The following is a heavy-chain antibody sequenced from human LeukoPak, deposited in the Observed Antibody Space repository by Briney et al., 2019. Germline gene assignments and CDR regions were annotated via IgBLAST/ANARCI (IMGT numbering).Heavy chain of an antibody. V-gene: IGHV4-30-4*01. Sequence: PSETLSLTCTVSGGSIGSVDHYWSWIRQPPGKGLEWIGYVYYNGFTYYNPSLKSRVTISVDTSKNQFSLKLSSVTAADTAVYYCASTSASEQQLEYYFDYWGQGTLVTVSS. D-gene: IGHD6-13*01. CDR1: GGSIGSVDHY. J-gene: IGHJ4*02. CDR3: ASTSASEQQLEYYFDY. CDR2: VYYNGFT.